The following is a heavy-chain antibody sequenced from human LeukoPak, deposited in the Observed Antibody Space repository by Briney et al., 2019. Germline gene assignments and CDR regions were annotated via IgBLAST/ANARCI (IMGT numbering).Heavy chain of an antibody. Sequence: GGSLRLSCAASGFTFSSYGMHWVRQAPGKGLEWVAVISYDGSNKYYADSVKGRFTISRDNSKNTLYLQMNSLRAEDTAVYYCAKDGYYYDSNGYDYWGQGTLVTVSS. J-gene: IGHJ4*02. CDR3: AKDGYYYDSNGYDY. CDR1: GFTFSSYG. CDR2: ISYDGSNK. V-gene: IGHV3-30*18. D-gene: IGHD3-22*01.